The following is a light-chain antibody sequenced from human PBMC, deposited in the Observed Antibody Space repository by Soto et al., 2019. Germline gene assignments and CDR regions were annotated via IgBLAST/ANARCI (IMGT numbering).Light chain of an antibody. CDR3: QHYGRSPPRFT. Sequence: EIVLTQSPGTLSLPPGERATLSCRASQSVSSSYLAWYQQKPGQAPRLLIYGASSRPTGIPDRLSGSGSVTHFSLTIGRLGPEDFAVYFCQHYGRSPPRFTFGPGTKMNIK. CDR1: QSVSSSY. CDR2: GAS. V-gene: IGKV3-20*01. J-gene: IGKJ3*01.